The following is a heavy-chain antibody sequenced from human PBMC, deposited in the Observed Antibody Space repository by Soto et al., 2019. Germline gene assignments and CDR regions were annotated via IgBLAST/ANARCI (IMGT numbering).Heavy chain of an antibody. CDR2: SISIGGTT. J-gene: IGHJ4*02. CDR1: GFTFDSYA. D-gene: IGHD1-7*01. Sequence: EVQLLESGGGLVLPGGSLTLSCAASGFTFDSYAMSWVRQAPGKGLEWVSSISIGGTTYYADSVKGRFTISRDNSRNTLYLQMNSLRAEDTAFYYCAKNYFSDNWGQGPLVTVSS. CDR3: AKNYFSDN. V-gene: IGHV3-23*05.